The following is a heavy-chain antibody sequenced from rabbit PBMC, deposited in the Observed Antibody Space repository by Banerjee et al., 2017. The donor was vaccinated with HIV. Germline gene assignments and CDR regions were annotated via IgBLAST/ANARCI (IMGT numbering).Heavy chain of an antibody. Sequence: QSLEESGGGLVKPEGSLTLTCTASGFSFSSNYYMCWVRQAPGKGLEWIACIGAASGSTYYASWAKGRFTISKTSSTTVTLQMTSLTAADTATYFCARAYNSGWGGYFNLWGPGTLVTVS. CDR2: IGAASGST. CDR1: GFSFSSNYY. V-gene: IGHV1S40*01. CDR3: ARAYNSGWGGYFNL. D-gene: IGHD4-1*01. J-gene: IGHJ4*01.